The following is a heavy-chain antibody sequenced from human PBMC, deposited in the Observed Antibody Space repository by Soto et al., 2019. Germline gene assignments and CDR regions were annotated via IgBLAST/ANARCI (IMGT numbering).Heavy chain of an antibody. CDR1: GFPFSAYG. V-gene: IGHV3-30*03. J-gene: IGHJ4*02. Sequence: GGSLRLSCAASGFPFSAYGMHWVRQAPGKGLEWVSLISSDGSSKFYADSVRGRFTVSRDNDKNTLFLQMNSLRSDDTAMYYCAPRRDFDFWGQGTLVTVSS. CDR3: APRRDFDF. CDR2: ISSDGSSK.